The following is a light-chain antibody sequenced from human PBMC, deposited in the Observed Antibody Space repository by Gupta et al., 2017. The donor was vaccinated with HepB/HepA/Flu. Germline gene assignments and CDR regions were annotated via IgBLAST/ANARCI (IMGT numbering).Light chain of an antibody. CDR3: QQYGSSRWT. CDR2: GAS. J-gene: IGKJ1*01. Sequence: VLTQSPSTLALSPRERATLSCRASQSVSSTYLAWYQQKPGQSPRLLIYGASSRATGIPDRFSGSGSGTDFTLTISRLEPEDFAVYYCQQYGSSRWTFGQGTKVEIK. V-gene: IGKV3-20*01. CDR1: QSVSSTY.